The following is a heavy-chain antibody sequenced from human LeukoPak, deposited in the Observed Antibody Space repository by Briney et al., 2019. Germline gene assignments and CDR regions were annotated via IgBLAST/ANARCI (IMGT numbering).Heavy chain of an antibody. D-gene: IGHD3-3*01. V-gene: IGHV4-59*01. CDR3: ARAGGPYVLRFLEWFPGVDP. Sequence: SETLSLTCTVSGGSISSYYWSWIRQPPGKGLEWIGYIYYSGSTNYNPSLKSRVTISVDTSKNQFSLKLSSVTAADTAVYYCARAGGPYVLRFLEWFPGVDPWGQGTLVTVSS. CDR2: IYYSGST. J-gene: IGHJ5*02. CDR1: GGSISSYY.